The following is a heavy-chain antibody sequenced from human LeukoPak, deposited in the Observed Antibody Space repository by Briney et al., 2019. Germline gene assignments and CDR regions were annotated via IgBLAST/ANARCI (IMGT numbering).Heavy chain of an antibody. CDR1: GYTFTSYG. Sequence: GASVKVSCKASGYTFTSYGISWVRQAPGQGLEWMGWISAYNGNTNYAQKLQGRVTMTTDTSTSTAYMELRGLRSDDTAVYYCARENDSSGYVGAFDIWGQGTMVTVSS. CDR2: ISAYNGNT. V-gene: IGHV1-18*01. J-gene: IGHJ3*02. D-gene: IGHD3-22*01. CDR3: ARENDSSGYVGAFDI.